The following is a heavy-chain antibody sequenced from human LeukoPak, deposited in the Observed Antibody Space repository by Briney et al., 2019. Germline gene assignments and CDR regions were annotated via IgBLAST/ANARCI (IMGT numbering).Heavy chain of an antibody. CDR3: ARYHQPSGPNWLDR. V-gene: IGHV4-59*01. J-gene: IGHJ5*02. Sequence: PSETLSLTCTVSGVSISTYFWTWIRQFPGKGLVWIGYIYYTGTTSYNPSLKSRVTISVDTSKNQFSLSLSSVTAADTAVYYCARYHQPSGPNWLDRWGQGTLVTVSS. CDR2: IYYTGTT. CDR1: GVSISTYF. D-gene: IGHD2-15*01.